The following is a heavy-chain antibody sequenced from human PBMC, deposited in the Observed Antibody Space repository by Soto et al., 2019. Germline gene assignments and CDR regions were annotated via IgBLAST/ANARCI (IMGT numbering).Heavy chain of an antibody. CDR2: INHSGST. CDR3: ARGRKVYTSTSYVD. CDR1: GVSFSGFS. Sequence: QVQLQQWGAGLLKPSETLSLTCAVYGVSFSGFSWSWIRQPPGKGVAWIGEINHSGSTNCNPSFKSRVTITEDTSKNHFSLTLSSVTAADTAVYYCARGRKVYTSTSYVDWGQGTLVTVTS. D-gene: IGHD6-13*01. V-gene: IGHV4-34*01. J-gene: IGHJ4*02.